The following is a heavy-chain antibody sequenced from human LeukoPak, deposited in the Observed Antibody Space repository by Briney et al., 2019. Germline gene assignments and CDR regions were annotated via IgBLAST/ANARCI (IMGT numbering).Heavy chain of an antibody. V-gene: IGHV3-74*01. CDR2: INTDGSST. CDR3: TRYLLASYGMDV. D-gene: IGHD2-15*01. Sequence: GGSLRLSCAASGFTFRTYWMHWVRQVPGKGLVWISRINTDGSSTNHADSVKGRFTISRDNAQNTLYLQMNSLRPEDTAVYYCTRYLLASYGMDVWGQGTTVTVSS. J-gene: IGHJ6*02. CDR1: GFTFRTYW.